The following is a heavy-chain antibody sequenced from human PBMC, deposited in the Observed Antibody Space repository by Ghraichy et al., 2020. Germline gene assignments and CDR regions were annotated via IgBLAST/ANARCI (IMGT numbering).Heavy chain of an antibody. CDR3: ARGRPLYDATGFYSIIDY. CDR1: GFSLKTSGVG. V-gene: IGHV2-5*01. J-gene: IGHJ4*02. D-gene: IGHD3-22*01. CDR2: IYWNDVK. Sequence: SGPTLVKPTQTLTLTCTFSGFSLKTSGVGVGWIRQPPGEALEWLALIYWNDVKRLNTSLKSGLTITKDASRNRVVLTMTNINPVDTGTYYCARGRPLYDATGFYSIIDYWGQGTLITVSA.